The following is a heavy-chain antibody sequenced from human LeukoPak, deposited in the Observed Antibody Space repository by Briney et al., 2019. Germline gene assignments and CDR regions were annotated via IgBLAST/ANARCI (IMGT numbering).Heavy chain of an antibody. CDR3: ARERFLEWFLSWFDP. D-gene: IGHD3-3*01. Sequence: GGSLRLSCAASGFTFSDFWMHWVRQAPGKGLVWVSRSGGTVTNYADSVKGRLTISRDNAKNSLYLQMNSLRAEDTAVYYCARERFLEWFLSWFDPWGQGTLVTVSS. CDR1: GFTFSDFW. V-gene: IGHV3-74*01. CDR2: SGGTVT. J-gene: IGHJ5*02.